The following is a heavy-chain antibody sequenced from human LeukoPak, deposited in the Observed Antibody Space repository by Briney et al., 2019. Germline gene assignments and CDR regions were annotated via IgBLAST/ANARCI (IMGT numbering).Heavy chain of an antibody. J-gene: IGHJ4*02. Sequence: GESLKISCKGSGYSFTSYLIGGVRQLPGKGLEWGGIIYPGDSDTRDRPSFQGQVTISADKSSSTAFLQRSSLNASDTAFYSCARGVPKALRDYGGPYYFDYWGQGTLVTVSS. D-gene: IGHD4-23*01. CDR3: ARGVPKALRDYGGPYYFDY. CDR1: GYSFTSYL. CDR2: IYPGDSDT. V-gene: IGHV5-51*01.